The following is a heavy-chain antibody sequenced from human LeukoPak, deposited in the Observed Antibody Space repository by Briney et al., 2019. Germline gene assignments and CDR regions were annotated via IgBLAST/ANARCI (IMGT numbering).Heavy chain of an antibody. Sequence: GGSLRLSCAASGFTFSSYAMSWVRQAPKKGLEWVSVISASGGSTYYADSVKGRVTISRDNSKNTLYLQMNSLRAEDTAVYYCANRGYCSSTSCPDWGQGTLVTVSS. CDR2: ISASGGST. J-gene: IGHJ4*02. V-gene: IGHV3-23*01. CDR1: GFTFSSYA. D-gene: IGHD2-2*01. CDR3: ANRGYCSSTSCPD.